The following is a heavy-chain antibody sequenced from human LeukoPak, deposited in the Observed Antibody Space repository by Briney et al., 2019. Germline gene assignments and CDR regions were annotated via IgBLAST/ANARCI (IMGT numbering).Heavy chain of an antibody. Sequence: SETLSLTCSVSGASVSDGNYYWSWIRQPPGKGLEWVGYMFYSESTKYNPSLKSRVTISVDTSKNQFSLKLSSVTAADTAVYYCARGYSYGSFDYWGQGTLVTVSS. CDR2: MFYSEST. J-gene: IGHJ4*01. D-gene: IGHD5-18*01. CDR1: GASVSDGNYY. V-gene: IGHV4-61*01. CDR3: ARGYSYGSFDY.